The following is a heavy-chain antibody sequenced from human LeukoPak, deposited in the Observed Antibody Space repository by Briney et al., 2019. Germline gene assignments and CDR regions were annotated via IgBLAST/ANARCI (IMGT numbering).Heavy chain of an antibody. D-gene: IGHD6-19*01. Sequence: GGSLRLSCAASGFKFRDYYMSWIRQAPGKGLEWISYITMSGSVIQYSSSVKGRFTTSRDNARNSLYLQMNSLRADDTAVYYCARGGWSRGWFDPWGQGTLVTVSS. CDR3: ARGGWSRGWFDP. V-gene: IGHV3-11*01. CDR2: ITMSGSVI. CDR1: GFKFRDYY. J-gene: IGHJ5*02.